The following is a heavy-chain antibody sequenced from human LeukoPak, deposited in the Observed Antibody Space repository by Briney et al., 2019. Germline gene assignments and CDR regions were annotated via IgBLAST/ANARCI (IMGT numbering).Heavy chain of an antibody. J-gene: IGHJ5*02. Sequence: PSETLSLTCAVYGGSFSGYYWSWIRQPPGKGLEWIGEINHSGSTNYNPSLKSRVATSVDTSKNQFSLRLSSVTAADTAVYYCARAGQLVDWFDPWGQGTLVTVSS. CDR1: GGSFSGYY. V-gene: IGHV4-34*01. CDR2: INHSGST. D-gene: IGHD6-13*01. CDR3: ARAGQLVDWFDP.